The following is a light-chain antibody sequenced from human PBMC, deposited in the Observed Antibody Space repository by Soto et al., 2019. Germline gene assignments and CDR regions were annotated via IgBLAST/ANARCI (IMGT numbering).Light chain of an antibody. J-gene: IGLJ2*01. Sequence: SYELTQPPSVSVAPGKTARITCGGNNIGSKSVHWYQQKPGQAPVLVIYYDSDRPSGIPERFSGSNSGNTATLTISRVEAGDEADDYCQVWHSSSDHPVFGGGTKVTVL. CDR1: NIGSKS. CDR2: YDS. V-gene: IGLV3-21*04. CDR3: QVWHSSSDHPV.